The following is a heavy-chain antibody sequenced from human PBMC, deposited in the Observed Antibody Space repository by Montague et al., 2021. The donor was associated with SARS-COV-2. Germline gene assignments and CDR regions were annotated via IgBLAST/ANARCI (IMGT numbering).Heavy chain of an antibody. CDR3: AWTTWLRGYFDL. V-gene: IGHV4-39*07. D-gene: IGHD5-12*01. Sequence: SETLSLTCTVSGGSIRSSSYYWGWIRQPPGKGLECIGSIYYSGSTYYNPSLKSRVTISVDTSKNHFSLKLSSVTAADTAVYYCAWTTWLRGYFDLWGRGTLVTVSS. J-gene: IGHJ2*01. CDR2: IYYSGST. CDR1: GGSIRSSSYY.